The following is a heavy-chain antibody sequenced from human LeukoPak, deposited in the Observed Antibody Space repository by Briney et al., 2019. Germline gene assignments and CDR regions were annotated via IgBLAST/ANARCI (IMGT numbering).Heavy chain of an antibody. CDR1: GFTFSNAR. CDR3: TTDDGSGSSNDY. CDR2: IKSKTDGGTT. V-gene: IGHV3-15*01. D-gene: IGHD1-26*01. J-gene: IGHJ4*02. Sequence: GGSLRLSCAASGFTFSNARMSWVRHAPGKGLEWVGRIKSKTDGGTTDYAAPVKGRFTISRDDSKNTLCLQMNSLKTEDTAVYYCTTDDGSGSSNDYWGQGTLVTVSS.